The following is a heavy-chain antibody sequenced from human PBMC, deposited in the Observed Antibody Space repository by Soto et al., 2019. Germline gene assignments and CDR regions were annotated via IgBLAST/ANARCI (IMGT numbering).Heavy chain of an antibody. D-gene: IGHD6-13*01. CDR2: ISPYDGNT. Sequence: ASVKVSCKASGYIFTNYGLSWVRQAPGQGLEWKAWISPYDGNTHYAQKLQGRVTVTTDTSTGTAHMELRSLRFDDTAVYFCARDDRAAAAGTTYYFDYWGQGTLVTVSS. J-gene: IGHJ4*02. CDR3: ARDDRAAAAGTTYYFDY. V-gene: IGHV1-18*01. CDR1: GYIFTNYG.